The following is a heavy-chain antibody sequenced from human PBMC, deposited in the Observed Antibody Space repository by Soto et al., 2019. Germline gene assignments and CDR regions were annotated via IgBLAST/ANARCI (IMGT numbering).Heavy chain of an antibody. CDR2: ISYDGSNK. Sequence: PGGSLRLSCAASGFTFSSYGMHWVRQAPGKGLEWVAVISYDGSNKYYADSVKGRFTISRDNSKNTLYLQMNSLRAEDTAVYYCANIFLGSSDYYGMDVWGQGTTVTVSS. CDR1: GFTFSSYG. CDR3: ANIFLGSSDYYGMDV. D-gene: IGHD6-6*01. V-gene: IGHV3-30*18. J-gene: IGHJ6*02.